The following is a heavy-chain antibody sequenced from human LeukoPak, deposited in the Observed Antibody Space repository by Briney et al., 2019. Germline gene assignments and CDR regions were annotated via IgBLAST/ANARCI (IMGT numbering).Heavy chain of an antibody. CDR2: IKEDGSEK. Sequence: GGSLRLSCATSGFTFSNYWMSWVRQAPGKGLEWVANIKEDGSEKNYVDSVKGRFTISRDNAKNSLYLQMNSLRAEDTAAYYCAGDWGAAGLWDYWGQGTLVTVSS. CDR3: AGDWGAAGLWDY. J-gene: IGHJ4*02. D-gene: IGHD6-13*01. CDR1: GFTFSNYW. V-gene: IGHV3-7*05.